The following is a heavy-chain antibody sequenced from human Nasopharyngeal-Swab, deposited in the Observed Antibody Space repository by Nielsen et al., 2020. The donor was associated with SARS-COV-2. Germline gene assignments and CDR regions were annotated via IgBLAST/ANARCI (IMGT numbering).Heavy chain of an antibody. CDR3: ARGGDPREVVAATDCFDP. Sequence: ASVKVSCKASGCTFTRFYIHWVRQVPGQGLEWMGIINPGGGSARYSQNFQGRVTMTRDTSTSTVYMELSNLTSEDTAVYYCARGGDPREVVAATDCFDPWGQGTLVTVSS. CDR1: GCTFTRFY. V-gene: IGHV1-46*01. D-gene: IGHD2-15*01. J-gene: IGHJ5*02. CDR2: INPGGGSA.